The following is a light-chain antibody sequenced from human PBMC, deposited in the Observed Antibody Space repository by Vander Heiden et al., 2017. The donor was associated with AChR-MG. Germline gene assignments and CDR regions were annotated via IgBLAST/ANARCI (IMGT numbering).Light chain of an antibody. V-gene: IGLV2-8*01. J-gene: IGLJ2*01. Sequence: QSALTQPPSASGSPGQSLTIPCTGTSSDVGAYNYVSWDHKYPGKAPKAILYDVTDRPSGVPDRFSGSKSGNTASLTVSGLQTEDEADYYCASHAGSTVVFGGGTKLTVL. CDR2: DVT. CDR1: SSDVGAYNY. CDR3: ASHAGSTVV.